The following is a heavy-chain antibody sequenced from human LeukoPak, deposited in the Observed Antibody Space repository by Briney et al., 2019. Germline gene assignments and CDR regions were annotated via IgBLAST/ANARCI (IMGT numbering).Heavy chain of an antibody. CDR3: AQAVYYDFWSGYYTYFDY. D-gene: IGHD3-3*01. CDR1: GGSISSSNYY. J-gene: IGHJ4*02. CDR2: IYYSGST. Sequence: SETLSLTCTVSGGSISSSNYYWGWIRQPPGKGLEWIGSIYYSGSTYYSPSLKSRVTISVDTSKNQFSLKLSSVTAADTAVYYCAQAVYYDFWSGYYTYFDYWGQGTLVTVSS. V-gene: IGHV4-39*07.